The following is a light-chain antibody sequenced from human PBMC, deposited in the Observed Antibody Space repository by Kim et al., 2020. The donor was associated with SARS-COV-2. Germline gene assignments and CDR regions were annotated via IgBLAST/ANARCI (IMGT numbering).Light chain of an antibody. J-gene: IGLJ3*02. Sequence: VALGKTARITCGGNNIVTKNVHWYQQKPGQAPVLVMYRDTNRPSGIPERFSGSNSGNTATLTISRAQAGDEADYYCQVWDSSTWVFGGGTQLTVL. CDR1: NIVTKN. CDR2: RDT. V-gene: IGLV3-9*01. CDR3: QVWDSSTWV.